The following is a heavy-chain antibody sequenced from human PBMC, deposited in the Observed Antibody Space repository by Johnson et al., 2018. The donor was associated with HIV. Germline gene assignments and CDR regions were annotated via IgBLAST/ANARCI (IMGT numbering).Heavy chain of an antibody. V-gene: IGHV3-7*03. CDR3: ALEAVRSTDAFDI. Sequence: VQLVESGGGLVQPGGSLRLSCPASGCTFTNYWMTWVRQAPRKGLAWVANINQHGGEKIYVASVTRRFSISRDNAKNSLYLQTNSLRAEDTAVYYCALEAVRSTDAFDIWGQGTMVTVSS. CDR1: GCTFTNYW. CDR2: INQHGGEK. D-gene: IGHD3-10*01. J-gene: IGHJ3*02.